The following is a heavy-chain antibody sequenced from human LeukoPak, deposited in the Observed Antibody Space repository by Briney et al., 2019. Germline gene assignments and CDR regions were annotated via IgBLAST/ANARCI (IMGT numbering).Heavy chain of an antibody. J-gene: IGHJ6*03. CDR1: GGSISSSSYY. D-gene: IGHD5-12*01. CDR2: IYYSGST. CDR3: ARGPQGEWLRQQFKGYYYYYYMDV. V-gene: IGHV4-39*07. Sequence: SETLSLTCTASGGSISSSSYYWGWIRQPPGKGLEWIGSIYYSGSTYYNPSLKSRVTISVDTYKNQFSLKLSSVTAADTAVYYCARGPQGEWLRQQFKGYYYYYYMDVWGKGTTVTISS.